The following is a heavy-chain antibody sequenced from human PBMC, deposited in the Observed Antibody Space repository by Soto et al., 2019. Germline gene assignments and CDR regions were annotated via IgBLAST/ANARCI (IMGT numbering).Heavy chain of an antibody. CDR3: AKDGDYDYVWGSYRYKGRSYYFDY. V-gene: IGHV3-23*01. D-gene: IGHD3-16*02. CDR1: GFTFSSYA. CDR2: ISGSGGST. Sequence: GGSLRLSCAASGFTFSSYAMSWVRQALGKGLEWVSAISGSGGSTYYADSVKGRFTISRDNSKNTLYLQMNSLRAEDTAVYYCAKDGDYDYVWGSYRYKGRSYYFDYWGQGTLVTVS. J-gene: IGHJ4*02.